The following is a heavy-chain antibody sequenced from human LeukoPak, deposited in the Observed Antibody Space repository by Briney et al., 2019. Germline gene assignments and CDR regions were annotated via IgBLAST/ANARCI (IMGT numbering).Heavy chain of an antibody. CDR2: IYYSGST. CDR1: GGSISSYY. J-gene: IGHJ5*02. V-gene: IGHV4-59*08. Sequence: SETLSLTCTVSGGSISSYYWSWIRQPPGKGLEWIGYIYYSGSTNYNPSLKSRVTISVDTPKNQFSLKLSSVTAADTAVYYCARLTYYDPAGFDPWGQGTLVTVSS. CDR3: ARLTYYDPAGFDP. D-gene: IGHD3-3*01.